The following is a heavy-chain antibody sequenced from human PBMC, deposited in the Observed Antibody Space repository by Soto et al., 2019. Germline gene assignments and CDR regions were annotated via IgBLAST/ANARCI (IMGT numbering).Heavy chain of an antibody. CDR1: GGTFSNYA. Sequence: QVQLVQSGAEVRKPGSSVTVSCKASGGTFSNYAISWVRQAPGQGLEWMGGIITIVGTGSYAQKFQGRVTITADEPTTTAYMELSSLRFEDTAVYYCSRVVILVPTASTHYCYHMDVWGPGTTVTVSS. CDR2: IITIVGTG. V-gene: IGHV1-69*01. J-gene: IGHJ6*02. CDR3: SRVVILVPTASTHYCYHMDV. D-gene: IGHD2-2*01.